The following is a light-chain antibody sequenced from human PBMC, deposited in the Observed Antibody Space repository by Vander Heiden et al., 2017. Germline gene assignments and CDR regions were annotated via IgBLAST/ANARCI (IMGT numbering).Light chain of an antibody. Sequence: SYVLTQPPSVSVAPGQTATITCGGNNIATKSVHWYQQKPGQAPVLVVYDDSDRPSGIPERFSGSNSGNTANLTISRVEAGDEADYSCQVWESNSNQVVFGGWTKLTVL. CDR3: QVWESNSNQVV. CDR2: DDS. CDR1: NIATKS. J-gene: IGLJ2*01. V-gene: IGLV3-21*02.